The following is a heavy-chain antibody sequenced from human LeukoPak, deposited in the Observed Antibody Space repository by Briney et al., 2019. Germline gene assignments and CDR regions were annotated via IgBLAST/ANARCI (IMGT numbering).Heavy chain of an antibody. CDR3: ARTIYYYDSSGPLGALGY. CDR1: GGTFSSYA. D-gene: IGHD3-22*01. Sequence: SVKVSFKASGGTFSSYAISWVRQAPGQGLEWMGGIIPIFGTANYAQKFQGRVTITADESTSTAYMELSSLRSEDTAVYYCARTIYYYDSSGPLGALGYWGQGTLVTVSS. V-gene: IGHV1-69*01. CDR2: IIPIFGTA. J-gene: IGHJ4*02.